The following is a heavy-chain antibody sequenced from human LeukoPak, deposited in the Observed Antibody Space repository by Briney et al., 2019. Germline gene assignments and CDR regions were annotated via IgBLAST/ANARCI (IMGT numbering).Heavy chain of an antibody. CDR3: ARDPAIGYFDY. CDR1: GFTFSSYN. D-gene: IGHD3-22*01. J-gene: IGHJ4*02. Sequence: GGSLRLSCAASGFTFSSYNMHWVRQAPGKGLEWVSDISRSGSDVYYADSVKGRFTISRDNAKNLVYLQMNNLRVEDAAVYYCARDPAIGYFDYWGQGTLVTVSS. CDR2: ISRSGSDV. V-gene: IGHV3-21*05.